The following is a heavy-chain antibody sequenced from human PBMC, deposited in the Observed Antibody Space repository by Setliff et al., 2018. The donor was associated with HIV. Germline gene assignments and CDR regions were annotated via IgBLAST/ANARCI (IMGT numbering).Heavy chain of an antibody. J-gene: IGHJ3*01. CDR2: INRRGVT. Sequence: SETLSLTCAVCGGSLSGDYWSWIRQPPGKGPDWIGEINRRGVTNDNPSLQSRVTILVDTSKNQFSLKLFSVTAADTAVYYCARVRPVASPGSSYDVWGQGTMVTVSS. CDR1: GGSLSGDY. CDR3: ARVRPVASPGSSYDV. V-gene: IGHV4-34*01. D-gene: IGHD6-19*01.